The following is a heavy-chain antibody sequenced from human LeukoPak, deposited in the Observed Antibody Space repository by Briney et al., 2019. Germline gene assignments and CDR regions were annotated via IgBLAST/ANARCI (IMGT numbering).Heavy chain of an antibody. J-gene: IGHJ5*02. Sequence: SETLSLTCTVSGGSISSYYWSWIRQPPGKGLEWIGYIYYSGSTNYNPSLKSRVTISVDTSKNHFSLKLSSVTAADTAVYYCAKDGTYDSSGEFDPWGQGTLVTVSS. CDR2: IYYSGST. D-gene: IGHD3-22*01. V-gene: IGHV4-59*01. CDR3: AKDGTYDSSGEFDP. CDR1: GGSISSYY.